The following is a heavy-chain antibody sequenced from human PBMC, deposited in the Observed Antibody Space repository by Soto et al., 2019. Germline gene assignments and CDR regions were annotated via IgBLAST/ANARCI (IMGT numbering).Heavy chain of an antibody. CDR3: ARWGTTGGLDV. V-gene: IGHV3-30*19. CDR1: GFTFRSYV. J-gene: IGHJ1*01. CDR2: TSYDGSNK. Sequence: QVQLVESGGGVVQPGTSLRLSCVGSGFTFRSYVIHWVRQAPGKGLEWVALTSYDGSNKDYGDSVKGRFTISRDNSRNTVDLQMESLRSEDTALYYCARWGTTGGLDVWGQGTLVSVSS. D-gene: IGHD3-16*01.